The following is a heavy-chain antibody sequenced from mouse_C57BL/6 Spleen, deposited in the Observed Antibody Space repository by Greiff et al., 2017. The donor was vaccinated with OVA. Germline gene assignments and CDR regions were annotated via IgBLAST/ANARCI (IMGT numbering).Heavy chain of an antibody. J-gene: IGHJ4*01. Sequence: QVQLQQSGAELVRPGTSVKLSCKASGYTFTSYWMHWVKQRPGQGLEWIGVIDPSDSYTNYNQKFKGKATLTVDTSSSTAYMQLSSLTSEDSAVYYCARERIYYDYDYAMDYWGQGTSVTVAS. CDR3: ARERIYYDYDYAMDY. CDR2: IDPSDSYT. D-gene: IGHD2-4*01. CDR1: GYTFTSYW. V-gene: IGHV1-59*01.